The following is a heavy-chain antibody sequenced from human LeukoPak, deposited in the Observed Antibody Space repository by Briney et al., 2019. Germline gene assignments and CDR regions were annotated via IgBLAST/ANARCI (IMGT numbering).Heavy chain of an antibody. CDR2: IYYSGST. CDR1: GGSISSYY. J-gene: IGHJ4*02. V-gene: IGHV4-59*08. Sequence: SETLSLTCIVSGGSISSYYWSWIRQPPGKGLEWIGYIYYSGSTNYNPSLKSRVTISVDTSKNQFSLKLSSVTAADTAVYYCARVEDSDFDYWGQGTLVTVSS. D-gene: IGHD3-10*01. CDR3: ARVEDSDFDY.